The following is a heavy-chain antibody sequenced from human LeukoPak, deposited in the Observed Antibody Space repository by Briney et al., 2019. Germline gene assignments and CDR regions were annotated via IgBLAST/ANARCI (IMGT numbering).Heavy chain of an antibody. Sequence: PGGSLRLSCAASGFTFSSYAMSWVRQAPGKGLEWVSAISGSGGSTYYADSVKGRFTISRDNSKNTLYLQMNSLRAEDTAVYYCASGEMATITTGYWGQGTLVTVSS. J-gene: IGHJ4*02. CDR2: ISGSGGST. V-gene: IGHV3-23*01. CDR3: ASGEMATITTGY. CDR1: GFTFSSYA. D-gene: IGHD5-24*01.